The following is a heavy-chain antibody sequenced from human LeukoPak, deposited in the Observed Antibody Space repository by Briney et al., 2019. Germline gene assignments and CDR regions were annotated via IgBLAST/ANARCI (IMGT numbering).Heavy chain of an antibody. CDR2: ISYDGSNK. V-gene: IGHV3-30*18. CDR3: AKELGCGGDCYSGAFDI. CDR1: GFTFSSYG. D-gene: IGHD2-21*02. J-gene: IGHJ3*02. Sequence: GGSLRLSCAASGFTFSSYGMHWVRQAPGKGLEWVAVISYDGSNKYYADSVKGRFTISRDNSKNTLYLQMNSLRAEDTAVYYCAKELGCGGDCYSGAFDIWGQGTMVTVSS.